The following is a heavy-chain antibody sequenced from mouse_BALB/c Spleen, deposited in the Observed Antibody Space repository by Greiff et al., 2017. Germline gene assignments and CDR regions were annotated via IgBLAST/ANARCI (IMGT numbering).Heavy chain of an antibody. CDR3: ARLLMYYFDY. V-gene: IGHV5-6*02. CDR1: GFTFSSYG. D-gene: IGHD1-1*01. J-gene: IGHJ2*01. Sequence: EVKLVESGGDLVKPGGSLKLSCAASGFTFSSYGMSWVRQTPDKRLEWVATISSGGSYTYYPDSVKGRFTISRDNAKNTLYLQMSSLKSEDTAMYYCARLLMYYFDYWGQGTTLTVSS. CDR2: ISSGGSYT.